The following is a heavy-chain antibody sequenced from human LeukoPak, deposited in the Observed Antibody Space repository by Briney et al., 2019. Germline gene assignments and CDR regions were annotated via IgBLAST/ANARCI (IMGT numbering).Heavy chain of an antibody. CDR3: ARDKLAAFDY. Sequence: SETLSLTCTVSGGSISSYYWSWIRQPPGKGLEWIGYIYYSGSTNYNPSLKSRVTISVDTSKNQFSLKLSSVTAADTAVYYCARDKLAAFDYWGQGTLVTVSS. V-gene: IGHV4-59*01. D-gene: IGHD6-6*01. CDR1: GGSISSYY. J-gene: IGHJ4*02. CDR2: IYYSGST.